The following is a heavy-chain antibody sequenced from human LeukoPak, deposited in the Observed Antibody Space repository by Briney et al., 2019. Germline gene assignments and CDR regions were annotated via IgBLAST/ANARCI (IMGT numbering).Heavy chain of an antibody. CDR1: GGSISSGGYY. Sequence: SETLSLTCTVSGGSISSGGYYWSWLRQHPGKGLEWIGYIYYSGSTYYNPSLKSRVTISVDTSKNQFSLKLSSVTAADTAVYYCARGMERQEDYWGQGTLVTVSS. CDR2: IYYSGST. CDR3: ARGMERQEDY. V-gene: IGHV4-31*03. J-gene: IGHJ4*02. D-gene: IGHD1-1*01.